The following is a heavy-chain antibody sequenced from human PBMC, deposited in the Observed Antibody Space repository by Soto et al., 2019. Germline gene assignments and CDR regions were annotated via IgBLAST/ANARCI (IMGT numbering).Heavy chain of an antibody. D-gene: IGHD4-17*01. CDR1: GDSSSSYY. CDR3: AILRLSTVTKTYYLDY. CDR2: IYNSGNT. V-gene: IGHV4-59*01. Sequence: SETLSITCTVSGDSSSSYYWSWIRQPPGQGLEWIGCIYNSGNTDYNPSLKSRVTISVDMSTNQFSLKVSSVNAADTAVYYCAILRLSTVTKTYYLDYWGQGARITVSS. J-gene: IGHJ4*02.